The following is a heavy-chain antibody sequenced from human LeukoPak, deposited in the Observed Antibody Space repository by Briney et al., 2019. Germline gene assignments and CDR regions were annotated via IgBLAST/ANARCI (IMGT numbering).Heavy chain of an antibody. CDR2: IWFDGSNK. D-gene: IGHD4-17*01. CDR3: AGSDYGDRYYFDY. J-gene: IGHJ4*02. V-gene: IGHV3-33*01. CDR1: GFTFSSYG. Sequence: PGRSLRLSCVASGFTFSSYGMYWVRQAPGKGLEWVAVIWFDGSNKYYGDSVKGRFTISRDNYKNTVYLQMNSLRAEDTAVCYCAGSDYGDRYYFDYWGQGTLVTVSS.